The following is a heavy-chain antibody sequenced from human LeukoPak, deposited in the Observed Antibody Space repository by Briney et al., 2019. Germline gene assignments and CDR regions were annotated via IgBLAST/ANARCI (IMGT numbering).Heavy chain of an antibody. V-gene: IGHV1-69*13. Sequence: ASVKVSCKASGGTFSSNSLSWVRQAPGQGLEWMGGIIPIFRTPNYAQKFQGRMTIIADESTNTAYLELSSLRSEDTAVYYCARAPDSSSYSYFFHSWGQGTLVTVSS. J-gene: IGHJ4*02. CDR1: GGTFSSNS. CDR3: ARAPDSSSYSYFFHS. D-gene: IGHD3-22*01. CDR2: IIPIFRTP.